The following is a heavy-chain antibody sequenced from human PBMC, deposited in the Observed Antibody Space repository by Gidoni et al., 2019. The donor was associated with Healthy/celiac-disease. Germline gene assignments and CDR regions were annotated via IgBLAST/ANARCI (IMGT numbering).Heavy chain of an antibody. J-gene: IGHJ5*02. Sequence: QVQLQQWGAGLLKPSETLSLTCAVYGGSFSGYYWRWIRQPPGKGLEWIGEINHSGSTNYNPSLKSRVTISVDTSKNQFSLKLSSVTAADTAVYYCARGRRGRSYQQLVSGDWFDPWGQGTLVTVSS. CDR2: INHSGST. V-gene: IGHV4-34*01. D-gene: IGHD6-13*01. CDR1: GGSFSGYY. CDR3: ARGRRGRSYQQLVSGDWFDP.